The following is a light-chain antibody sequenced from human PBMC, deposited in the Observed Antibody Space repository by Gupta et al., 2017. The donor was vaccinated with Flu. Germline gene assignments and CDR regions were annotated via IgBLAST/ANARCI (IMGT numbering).Light chain of an antibody. V-gene: IGLV3-1*01. Sequence: SYELSQPPSVSVSPGQTASITCSGDKLADKYTCWYQQKPGQSPVLIIYQDTKRPSGIPERFSGSNSGNTATLSISGTQVVDDADYFCQAWDVSSGHVVFAGGTKLTVL. CDR1: KLADKY. CDR2: QDT. J-gene: IGLJ2*01. CDR3: QAWDVSSGHVV.